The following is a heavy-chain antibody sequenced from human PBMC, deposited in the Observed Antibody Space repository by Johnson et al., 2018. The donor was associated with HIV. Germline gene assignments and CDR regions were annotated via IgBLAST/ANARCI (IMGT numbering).Heavy chain of an antibody. J-gene: IGHJ3*02. D-gene: IGHD1-14*01. CDR3: PVDTEAFDI. Sequence: QVQLVESGGGVVQPGRSLRLSCAASGFTFSSYAMHWVRQAPAKGLEWVAVISYDGSDKYYEDSVKGRFTVSRDNSKNTLYLQMNSLRAEDTAVYYCPVDTEAFDIWGQGTMVTVSS. CDR1: GFTFSSYA. CDR2: ISYDGSDK. V-gene: IGHV3-30*04.